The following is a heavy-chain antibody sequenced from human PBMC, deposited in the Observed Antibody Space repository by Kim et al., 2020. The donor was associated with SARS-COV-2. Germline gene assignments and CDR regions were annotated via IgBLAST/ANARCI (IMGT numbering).Heavy chain of an antibody. CDR3: ARDPYYDSSGYY. V-gene: IGHV3-21*01. Sequence: YYADAVKGRFTISRDNAKNSLYLQMNRLRAEDTAVYYCARDPYYDSSGYYWGQGTLVTVSS. D-gene: IGHD3-22*01. J-gene: IGHJ4*02.